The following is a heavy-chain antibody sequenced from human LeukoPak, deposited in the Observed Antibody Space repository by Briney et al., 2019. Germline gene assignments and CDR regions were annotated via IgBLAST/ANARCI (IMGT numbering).Heavy chain of an antibody. V-gene: IGHV4-30-4*01. Sequence: SETLSLTCTVSGGSISSGDYYWSWIRQPPGKGLEWIGYIYYSGSTYYNPSLKSRVTISVDTSKNQFSLKLSSVTAADTAVYYCAREWELDPVLDYWGQRTLVTVSS. CDR3: AREWELDPVLDY. CDR1: GGSISSGDYY. CDR2: IYYSGST. D-gene: IGHD1-26*01. J-gene: IGHJ4*02.